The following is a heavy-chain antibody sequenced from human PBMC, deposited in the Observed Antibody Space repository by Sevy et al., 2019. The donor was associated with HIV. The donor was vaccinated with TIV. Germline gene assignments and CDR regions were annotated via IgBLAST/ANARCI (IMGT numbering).Heavy chain of an antibody. Sequence: GGSLRLSCTPSGFTSGDYILTWFRQAPGKGLEWVGFIRSKTYGGTTEYAASVKGRITISRDDSKNIVYLRMNSLKTEDTAVYYCTRTSYYYDSGSYFGMDVWGQGTTVTVSS. CDR1: GFTSGDYI. CDR2: IRSKTYGGTT. D-gene: IGHD3-10*01. V-gene: IGHV3-49*03. J-gene: IGHJ6*02. CDR3: TRTSYYYDSGSYFGMDV.